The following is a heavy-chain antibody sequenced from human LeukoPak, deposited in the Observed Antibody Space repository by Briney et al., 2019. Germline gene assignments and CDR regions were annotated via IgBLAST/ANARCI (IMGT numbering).Heavy chain of an antibody. D-gene: IGHD6-13*01. J-gene: IGHJ5*02. CDR3: ARGRIAAAGIWFDP. V-gene: IGHV4-34*01. Sequence: PSETLSLTGAVYGGSFSGYYWSWIRQPPGKGLEWIGEINHSGSTNYNPSLKSRVTISVDTSKNQFSLKLSSVTAADTAVYYCARGRIAAAGIWFDPWGQGTLVTVSS. CDR2: INHSGST. CDR1: GGSFSGYY.